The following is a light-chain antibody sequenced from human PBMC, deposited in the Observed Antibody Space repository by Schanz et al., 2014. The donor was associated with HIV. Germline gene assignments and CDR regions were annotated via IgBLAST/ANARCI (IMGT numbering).Light chain of an antibody. CDR1: QSVSNS. V-gene: IGKV3-11*01. CDR2: DAS. J-gene: IGKJ1*01. Sequence: EIVLTQSPATLSLSPGERATLSCRASQSVSNSLAWYQQKRGQAPRLLIYDASNRATGIPARFSGSGSGTDFTLTISSLEPEDFAVYSCQQRSNWPPTFGQGTKVEVK. CDR3: QQRSNWPPT.